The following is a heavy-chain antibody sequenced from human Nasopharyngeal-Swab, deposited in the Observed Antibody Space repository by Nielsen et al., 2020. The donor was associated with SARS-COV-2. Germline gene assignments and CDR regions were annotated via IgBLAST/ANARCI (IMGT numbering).Heavy chain of an antibody. CDR1: GFTFSSYC. D-gene: IGHD2-2*01. CDR3: TRYCSTTSCPRGFDY. CDR2: IKQGGTQQ. J-gene: IGHJ4*02. Sequence: GESLKISCAASGFTFSSYCISWVRHSPLKGLEWVSHIKQGGTQQYYVDSVKGRFTISRDNAKNSLYLQMNSLRADDTAVYYCTRYCSTTSCPRGFDYWGQGTLVTVSS. V-gene: IGHV3-7*01.